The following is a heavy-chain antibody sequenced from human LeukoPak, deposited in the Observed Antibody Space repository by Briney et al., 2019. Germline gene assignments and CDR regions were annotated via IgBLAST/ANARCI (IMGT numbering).Heavy chain of an antibody. J-gene: IGHJ4*02. CDR1: GDSINNFY. CDR3: ARKSPNGDWNI. CDR2: IYSSGST. V-gene: IGHV4-4*07. Sequence: SETLPLTCTVSGDSINNFYYIWIRQPAGKGPEWIGRIYSSGSTNYNASLKSRATMSVDASKNQFSLQLTSVSAADTAVYYCARKSPNGDWNIWGQGILVTVSS. D-gene: IGHD2-21*01.